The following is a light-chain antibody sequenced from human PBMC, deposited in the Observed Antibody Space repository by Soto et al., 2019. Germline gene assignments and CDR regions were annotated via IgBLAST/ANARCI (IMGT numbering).Light chain of an antibody. V-gene: IGLV2-8*01. CDR3: SSYAGGNRV. CDR1: SSDVGHYNY. CDR2: DVS. Sequence: QSALTQPPSASGSPGQSVTISCTGISSDVGHYNYVSWYQQHPGKAPKLMIYDVSKRPSGVPDRFSGSKSGNTASLTVSRLQAEDEADYYCSSYAGGNRVCGTGTKLTVL. J-gene: IGLJ1*01.